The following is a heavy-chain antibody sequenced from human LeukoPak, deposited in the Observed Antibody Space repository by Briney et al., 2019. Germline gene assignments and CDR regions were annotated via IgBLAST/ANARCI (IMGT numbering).Heavy chain of an antibody. J-gene: IGHJ4*02. CDR1: GYSISSGYY. CDR3: LRGDIPDF. CDR2: IFHSGKT. V-gene: IGHV4-38-2*01. D-gene: IGHD2-21*01. Sequence: PSETLSLTRGVSGYSISSGYYWGWIRQSPGKGLEWIGSIFHSGKTYYNLSLKSRVTISVDTSKNQFSLKLSSVTAADTAVYYCLRGDIPDFWGQGTLVTVSS.